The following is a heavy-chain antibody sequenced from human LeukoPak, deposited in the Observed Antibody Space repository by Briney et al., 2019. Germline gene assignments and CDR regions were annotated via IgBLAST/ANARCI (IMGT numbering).Heavy chain of an antibody. Sequence: GASVKVSCKASGYTFSSFDINWVRQVTGQGLEWMGWMNPSSGNTGYAQKFVGRVTMTRNTSINTAYMELSSLRSEDSAVYYCARSRGTTVYYYYMDVWGRGTTVTVSS. J-gene: IGHJ6*03. D-gene: IGHD1-1*01. CDR2: MNPSSGNT. CDR1: GYTFSSFD. V-gene: IGHV1-8*01. CDR3: ARSRGTTVYYYYMDV.